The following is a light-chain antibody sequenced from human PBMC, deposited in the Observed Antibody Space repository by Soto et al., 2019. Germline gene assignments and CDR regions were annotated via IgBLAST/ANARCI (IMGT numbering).Light chain of an antibody. V-gene: IGLV2-14*01. CDR2: EVS. CDR1: SSDVGSYNY. Sequence: QSALTQPASVSGSPGQSITISCTGTSSDVGSYNYVSWYQQHPGKAPKLMIYEVSYRPSGVSNRFSASKSGNTASLTISGLQAEDEADYYCSSFTTTTTLVVFGGGPQLTVL. J-gene: IGLJ2*01. CDR3: SSFTTTTTLVV.